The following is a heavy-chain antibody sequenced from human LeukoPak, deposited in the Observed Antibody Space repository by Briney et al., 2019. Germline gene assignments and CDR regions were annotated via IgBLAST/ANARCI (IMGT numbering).Heavy chain of an antibody. V-gene: IGHV3-48*03. CDR3: ARTSVGCPFDY. Sequence: GKSLRLSCAPSGYTLCSYEMNCAPQAPGRGVECLSYISSSGSTIYYPDSVKGRFTISRENAKNSLYLQMNNLRAEDTAVYYCARTSVGCPFDYWGRGTLVTVSS. D-gene: IGHD2-15*01. CDR1: GYTLCSYE. J-gene: IGHJ4*02. CDR2: ISSSGSTI.